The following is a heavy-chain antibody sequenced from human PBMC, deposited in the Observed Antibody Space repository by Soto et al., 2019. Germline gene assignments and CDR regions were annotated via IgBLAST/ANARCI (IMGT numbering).Heavy chain of an antibody. V-gene: IGHV4-34*01. CDR3: ARGNPKRYCSSTSCYEYYFDY. Sequence: SETLSLTCAVYVGSFSGYYWSWIRQPPGKGLEWIGEINHSGSTNYNPSLKSRVTISVDTSKNQFSLKLSSVTAADTAVYYCARGNPKRYCSSTSCYEYYFDYWGQGTLVTVSS. D-gene: IGHD2-2*01. CDR1: VGSFSGYY. J-gene: IGHJ4*02. CDR2: INHSGST.